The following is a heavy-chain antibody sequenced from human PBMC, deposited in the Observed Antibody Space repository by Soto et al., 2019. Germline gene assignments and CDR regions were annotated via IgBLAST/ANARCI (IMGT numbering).Heavy chain of an antibody. Sequence: EVQLLESGGGLVQPGGSLRLSCAASGFTFSSYAMSWVRQAPGKGLEWVSAISGSGGSTYYADSVKGRFTISRDNSKNTLYLQMNSLRAEDTAVYYCAKGLSGYSSGGGAFDIWGQGTMVTVSS. J-gene: IGHJ3*02. CDR3: AKGLSGYSSGGGAFDI. V-gene: IGHV3-23*01. CDR1: GFTFSSYA. CDR2: ISGSGGST. D-gene: IGHD6-19*01.